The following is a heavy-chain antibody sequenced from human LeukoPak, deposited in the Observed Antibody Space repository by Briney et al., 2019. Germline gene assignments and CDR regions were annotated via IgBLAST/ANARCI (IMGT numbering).Heavy chain of an antibody. CDR3: ATDLPQGSGSYYY. J-gene: IGHJ4*02. CDR2: FDPEDGET. V-gene: IGHV1-24*01. CDR1: GYTLAELS. D-gene: IGHD3-10*01. Sequence: ASVKVSCKVSGYTLAELSMHWVRQAPGKGLEWMGGFDPEDGETIYAQKFQGRVTMTEDTSTDTAYVELSSLRSEDTAVYYCATDLPQGSGSYYYWGQGTLVTVSS.